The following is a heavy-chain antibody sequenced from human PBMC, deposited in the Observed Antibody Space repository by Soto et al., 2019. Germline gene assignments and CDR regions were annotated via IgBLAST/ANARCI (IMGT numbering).Heavy chain of an antibody. CDR3: ARESGGSYGAFDI. Sequence: QVQLQESGPGLVKPSETLSLTCTVFGGSIRSYYWSWVRRPPGKGLEWIGYVYNSGSTTYSPSFKSRVTISADTSRNQFSLKLTSVTAADTAVYYCARESGGSYGAFDIWGQGTMVTVSS. V-gene: IGHV4-59*01. D-gene: IGHD1-26*01. J-gene: IGHJ3*02. CDR2: VYNSGST. CDR1: GGSIRSYY.